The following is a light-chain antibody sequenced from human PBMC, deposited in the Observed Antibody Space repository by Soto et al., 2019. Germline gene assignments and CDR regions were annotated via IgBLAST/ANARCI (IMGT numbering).Light chain of an antibody. CDR2: WAS. CDR3: QQYYSPSYT. V-gene: IGKV4-1*01. CDR1: QSVLYSSNNKNY. J-gene: IGKJ2*01. Sequence: DIVMTQSPDSLAVSLGERATINCKSSQSVLYSSNNKNYLSWYQQKPGQPPKLLIYWASTRESGVPERFSGSGSGTDFTLTISRLQAEDVAVYYCQQYYSPSYTFGQGTKLEIK.